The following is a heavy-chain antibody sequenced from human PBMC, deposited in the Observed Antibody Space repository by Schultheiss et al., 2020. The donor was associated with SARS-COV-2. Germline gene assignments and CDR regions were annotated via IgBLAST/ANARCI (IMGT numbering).Heavy chain of an antibody. D-gene: IGHD3-22*01. CDR1: GFSFDDYA. Sequence: GGSLRLSCAASGFSFDDYAMHWVRQPPGKGLEWVSSITWNSGSIGYADSVKGRFTISRDNAKNSLYLQMNSLRAEDTAVYYCARVRAAAYYYDSSGYYFDYWGQGTLVTVSS. V-gene: IGHV3-9*01. CDR3: ARVRAAAYYYDSSGYYFDY. J-gene: IGHJ4*02. CDR2: ITWNSGSI.